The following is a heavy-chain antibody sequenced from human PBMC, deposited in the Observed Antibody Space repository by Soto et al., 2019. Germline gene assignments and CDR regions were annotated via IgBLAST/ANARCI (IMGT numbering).Heavy chain of an antibody. D-gene: IGHD1-26*01. Sequence: GGSMRLSCAASGFTFSSYGMHWVRQAPGKGMEWVAVISYDGGNKYYADSVKGRFTISRDKSKNTLYLQMNSLRAEDTAVYYWAKVRGGSYLYGMDVWGQRTTVTVSS. CDR1: GFTFSSYG. J-gene: IGHJ6*02. V-gene: IGHV3-30*18. CDR3: AKVRGGSYLYGMDV. CDR2: ISYDGGNK.